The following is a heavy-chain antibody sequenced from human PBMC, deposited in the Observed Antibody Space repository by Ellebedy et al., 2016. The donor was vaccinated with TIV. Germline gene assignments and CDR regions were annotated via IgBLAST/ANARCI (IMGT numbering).Heavy chain of an antibody. CDR1: GFTFSSYG. J-gene: IGHJ4*02. D-gene: IGHD5-18*01. CDR3: AKEVGRYSYDY. CDR2: ISYDGSNK. Sequence: GESLKISCAASGFTFSSYGMHWVRQAPGKGLEWVAVISYDGSNKYYADSVKGRFTISRDNSKNTLYLQMNSLRAEDTAVYYCAKEVGRYSYDYWGQGTLVTVSS. V-gene: IGHV3-30*18.